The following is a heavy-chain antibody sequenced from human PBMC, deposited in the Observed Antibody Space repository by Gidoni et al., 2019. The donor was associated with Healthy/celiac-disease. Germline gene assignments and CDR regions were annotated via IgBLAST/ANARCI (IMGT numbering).Heavy chain of an antibody. Sequence: EVQLVESGGGLVKPGGSLRLSCAVSGFPFSSYSMNWVRHAPGKGLEWVSSISSSSSYIYYADSVKGRFTSSRDNAKNSLYLQMNSLRAEDTAVYYCARACSSSSDFDYWGQGTLVTVSS. CDR3: ARACSSSSDFDY. CDR1: GFPFSSYS. J-gene: IGHJ4*02. V-gene: IGHV3-21*01. D-gene: IGHD6-6*01. CDR2: ISSSSSYI.